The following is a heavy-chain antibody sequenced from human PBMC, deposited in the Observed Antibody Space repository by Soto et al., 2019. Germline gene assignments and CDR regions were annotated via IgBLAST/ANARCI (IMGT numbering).Heavy chain of an antibody. D-gene: IGHD5-12*01. V-gene: IGHV4-59*08. CDR3: TRHGGLRPS. CDR1: GDSLSTYY. CDR2: IYDSRST. Sequence: QVQLQESGPGLVKPSETLSLTCTVSGDSLSTYYWSWPRQPPGKGLEWIGYIYDSRSTYYNPSLKGQVTLSADTSKNQCSRKLNSVTATDSAGYYCTRHGGLRPSWGQGPLVTVSS. J-gene: IGHJ4*02.